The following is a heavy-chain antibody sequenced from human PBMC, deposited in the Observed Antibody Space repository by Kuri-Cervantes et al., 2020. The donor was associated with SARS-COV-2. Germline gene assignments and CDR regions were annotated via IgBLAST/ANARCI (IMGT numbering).Heavy chain of an antibody. CDR3: AKDHGSGWLGDNNWFDP. CDR2: ISGSGGST. CDR1: GFTFSSYA. D-gene: IGHD6-19*01. J-gene: IGHJ5*02. V-gene: IGHV3-23*01. Sequence: GGSLRLSFAASGFTFSSYAMSWVRQAPGKGLEWVSAISGSGGSTYYADSVKGRFTISRDNSKNTLYLQMNSLRAEDTAVYYCAKDHGSGWLGDNNWFDPWGQGTLVTVSS.